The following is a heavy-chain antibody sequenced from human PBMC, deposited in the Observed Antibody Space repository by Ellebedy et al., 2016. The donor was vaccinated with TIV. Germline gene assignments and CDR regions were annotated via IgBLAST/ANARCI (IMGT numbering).Heavy chain of an antibody. CDR1: GLSISTYW. Sequence: GGSLRLSXAASGLSISTYWMSWVRQAPGKGLEWVANIKYDGSGKYYVGSVKGRFTISRDTAKNSLYLQMNSLRAEDTAIYYCARDAFSRPDIWGQGTMVTVSS. V-gene: IGHV3-7*01. CDR3: ARDAFSRPDI. J-gene: IGHJ3*02. CDR2: IKYDGSGK.